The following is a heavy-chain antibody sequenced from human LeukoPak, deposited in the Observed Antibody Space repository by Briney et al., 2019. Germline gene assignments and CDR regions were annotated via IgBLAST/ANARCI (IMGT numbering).Heavy chain of an antibody. D-gene: IGHD1-7*01. Sequence: PGGSLRLSCAASGFTFSSYSMNWVRQAPGKGLEWVSYISRDSKRIYEADSARGRFTISRDNARNSLFLQMNSLRVEDTAIYYCARENFADLFDFWGQGALVTVSS. CDR3: ARENFADLFDF. CDR1: GFTFSSYS. J-gene: IGHJ4*02. CDR2: ISRDSKRI. V-gene: IGHV3-48*01.